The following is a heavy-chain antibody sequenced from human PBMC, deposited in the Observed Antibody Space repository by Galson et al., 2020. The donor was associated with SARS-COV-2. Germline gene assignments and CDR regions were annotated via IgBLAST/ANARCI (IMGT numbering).Heavy chain of an antibody. Sequence: ASVKVSCKASGYTFTSYGISWVRQAPGQGLEWMGWISAYNGNTNYAQKLQGRVTMTTDTSTSTAYMELRSLRSDDTAVYYCARYDFWSGYYTGGYYGMDVWGQGTTVTVSS. CDR3: ARYDFWSGYYTGGYYGMDV. CDR2: ISAYNGNT. D-gene: IGHD3-3*01. CDR1: GYTFTSYG. V-gene: IGHV1-18*01. J-gene: IGHJ6*02.